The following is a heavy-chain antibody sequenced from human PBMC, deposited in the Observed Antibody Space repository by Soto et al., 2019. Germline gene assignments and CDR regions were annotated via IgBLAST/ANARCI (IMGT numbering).Heavy chain of an antibody. D-gene: IGHD3-10*01. CDR1: GFTFSNAW. Sequence: GGSLRLSCAASGFTFSNAWMNWVRQAPGKGLEWVGRIKSKTDGGTTDYAAPVKGRFTISRDDSKNTLYLQMNSLKTEDTAVYYCTTDPELLWFGELLYRRPNFDYWGQGTLVIVSS. CDR2: IKSKTDGGTT. J-gene: IGHJ4*02. V-gene: IGHV3-15*07. CDR3: TTDPELLWFGELLYRRPNFDY.